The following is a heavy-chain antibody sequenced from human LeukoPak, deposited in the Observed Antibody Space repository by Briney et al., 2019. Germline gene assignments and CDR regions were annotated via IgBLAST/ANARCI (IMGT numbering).Heavy chain of an antibody. V-gene: IGHV3-30*04. CDR2: ISDDGSNK. Sequence: GGSLRLSCAASGFTFRTYAMNWVRQAPGKGLEWVAVISDDGSNKYYAESVKGQFTISRDNSKNTLYLQMNSLRAEDTAVYCCARAFSTTAFDYWGQGTLVTVSS. CDR1: GFTFRTYA. CDR3: ARAFSTTAFDY. J-gene: IGHJ4*02. D-gene: IGHD4-17*01.